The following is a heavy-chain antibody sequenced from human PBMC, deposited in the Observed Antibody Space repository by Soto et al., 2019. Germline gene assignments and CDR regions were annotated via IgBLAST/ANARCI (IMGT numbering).Heavy chain of an antibody. CDR1: GFAISEYW. Sequence: GGSLRLSCAASGFAISEYWMSWVRQAPGEGLEWVANIGQDGYAKHYLDSVRGRFTISRDNARNSLYLYVNSLRADDSAVYYCTRGTDLRFCTSYSCPGIDVWGPGTTVTVSS. J-gene: IGHJ6*02. D-gene: IGHD2-2*01. V-gene: IGHV3-7*03. CDR3: TRGTDLRFCTSYSCPGIDV. CDR2: IGQDGYAK.